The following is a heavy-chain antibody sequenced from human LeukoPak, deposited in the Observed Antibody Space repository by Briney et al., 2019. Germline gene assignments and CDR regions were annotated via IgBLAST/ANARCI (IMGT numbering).Heavy chain of an antibody. V-gene: IGHV1-18*01. CDR3: ARNGRVRRVVRDLFEY. Sequence: GASVKVSCKTSGYTLTDYDITWVRQAPGQGLEWMGRVSPYNGNTYYSQRFQDRVIITKDTSTGTAYMDLRDLRTDDTAMYYCARNGRVRRVVRDLFEYWGQGTLVAVSS. D-gene: IGHD3-10*01. CDR1: GYTLTDYD. J-gene: IGHJ4*02. CDR2: VSPYNGNT.